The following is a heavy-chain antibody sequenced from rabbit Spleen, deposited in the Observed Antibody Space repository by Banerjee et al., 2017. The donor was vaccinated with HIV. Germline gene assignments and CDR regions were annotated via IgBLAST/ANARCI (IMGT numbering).Heavy chain of an antibody. D-gene: IGHD1-1*01. CDR2: SYVNSAAT. Sequence: QSLEESGGDLVKPGASLTLTCTASGFSFSSGYWICWVRQAPGKGLEWIACSYVNSAATYYASWAKGRFTISKASSTTVTLQMTSLTAADTATYFCVRYIHDRAYSINRLDIWGPGTLVTVS. CDR1: GFSFSSGYW. V-gene: IGHV1S40*01. J-gene: IGHJ3*01. CDR3: VRYIHDRAYSINRLDI.